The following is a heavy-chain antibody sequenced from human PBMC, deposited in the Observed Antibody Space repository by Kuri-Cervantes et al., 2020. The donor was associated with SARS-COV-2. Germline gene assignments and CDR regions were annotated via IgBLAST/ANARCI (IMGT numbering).Heavy chain of an antibody. CDR2: IFHDGST. D-gene: IGHD2-2*02. V-gene: IGHV4-4*02. J-gene: IGHJ3*02. Sequence: GPLRLSCVVPGGAITTYSWWTWVRQPPGKGLQWIGEIFHDGSTKFNPSLSLRGRVTMSLDKSKNQFSLNLTSVTAADTAVYYCARESTYTFDIWGQGTLVTVSS. CDR1: GGAITTYSW. CDR3: ARESTYTFDI.